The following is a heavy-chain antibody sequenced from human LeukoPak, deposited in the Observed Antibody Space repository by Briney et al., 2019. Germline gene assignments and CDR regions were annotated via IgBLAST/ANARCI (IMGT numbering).Heavy chain of an antibody. CDR2: IIPIFGTA. J-gene: IGHJ6*02. CDR1: GGTFSSYA. V-gene: IGHV1-69*05. Sequence: ASVKVSCKASGGTFSSYAISWVRQSPGQGVEWMGGIIPIFGTANYAQKFQGRVTMTTDTSTSTAYMELRSLRSDDTAVYYCARARPSGRRSSWAYYYYGMDVWGQRTTVTVSS. D-gene: IGHD6-13*01. CDR3: ARARPSGRRSSWAYYYYGMDV.